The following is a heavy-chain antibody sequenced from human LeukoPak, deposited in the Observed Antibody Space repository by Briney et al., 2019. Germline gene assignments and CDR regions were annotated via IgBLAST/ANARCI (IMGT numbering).Heavy chain of an antibody. Sequence: ASVKVSCTASGYTFTKYYMHWVRQAPGQGVEGMGIIHPSSGSTSYAQKSEGRVTLTRDTSTSTVYMELISLRSEDTAVYYCARDSSTSSLADPWGQGTLVTVSS. CDR1: GYTFTKYY. D-gene: IGHD2-2*01. CDR3: ARDSSTSSLADP. J-gene: IGHJ5*02. V-gene: IGHV1-46*01. CDR2: IHPSSGST.